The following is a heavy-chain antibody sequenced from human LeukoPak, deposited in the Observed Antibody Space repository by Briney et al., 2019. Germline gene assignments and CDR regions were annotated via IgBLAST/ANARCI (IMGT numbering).Heavy chain of an antibody. D-gene: IGHD2-2*01. V-gene: IGHV4-59*01. CDR2: IYYSGST. Sequence: PSETLSLTCTVSGGSISSYYWSWMRQPPGKGLEWIGYIYYSGSTNYNPSLKSRVTISVDTSKNQFSLKLSSVTAADTALYYCARGEFYCTGTSCYHWFDPWGQGTLVTVSS. J-gene: IGHJ5*02. CDR3: ARGEFYCTGTSCYHWFDP. CDR1: GGSISSYY.